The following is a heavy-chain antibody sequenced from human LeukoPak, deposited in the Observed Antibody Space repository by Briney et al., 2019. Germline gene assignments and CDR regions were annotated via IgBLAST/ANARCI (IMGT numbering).Heavy chain of an antibody. CDR3: ARSDSSSWSLFRFDP. V-gene: IGHV4-59*01. D-gene: IGHD6-13*01. Sequence: SETLSLTCTVSGGSISSYYWSWIRQPPGKGLEWIGYTYYSGSTNYNPSLKSRVTISVDTSKNQFSLKLSSVTAADTAVYYCARSDSSSWSLFRFDPWGQGTLVTVSS. CDR2: TYYSGST. CDR1: GGSISSYY. J-gene: IGHJ5*02.